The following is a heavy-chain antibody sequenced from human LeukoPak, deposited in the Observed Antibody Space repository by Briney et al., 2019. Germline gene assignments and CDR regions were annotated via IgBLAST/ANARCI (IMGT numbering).Heavy chain of an antibody. V-gene: IGHV4-34*01. CDR1: DGSFSGYY. J-gene: IGHJ4*02. CDR2: INHSGST. D-gene: IGHD3-22*01. Sequence: SETLSLTCAVYDGSFSGYYWSWIRQPPGKGLEWIGEINHSGSTNYNPSLRSRVTISVDTSKNQFSLKLSSVTAADTAVYYCARTPASEYYYDSSGYYSRYFDYWGQGTLVTVSS. CDR3: ARTPASEYYYDSSGYYSRYFDY.